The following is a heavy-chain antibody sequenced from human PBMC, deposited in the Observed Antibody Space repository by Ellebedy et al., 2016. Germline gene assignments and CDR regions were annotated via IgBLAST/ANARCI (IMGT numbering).Heavy chain of an antibody. Sequence: GESLKISXAASGFTFDDYTMHWVRQAPGKGLEWVSLISWDGGSTYYADSVKGRFTISRDNAKNTLYLLMNSLRAEDTAVYYCAREWLLWDYMDVWGKGTTVTVSS. D-gene: IGHD3-3*01. CDR3: AREWLLWDYMDV. J-gene: IGHJ6*03. V-gene: IGHV3-43*01. CDR2: ISWDGGST. CDR1: GFTFDDYT.